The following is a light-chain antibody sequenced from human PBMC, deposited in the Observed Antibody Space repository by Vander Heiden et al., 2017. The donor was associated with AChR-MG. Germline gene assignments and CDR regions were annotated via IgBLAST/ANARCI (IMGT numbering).Light chain of an antibody. CDR1: NIGGRS. V-gene: IGLV3-21*02. CDR2: DNR. Sequence: SSVLTQPPAVSVAPGQTARISCGGNNIGGRSVHWYQQKAGQAPVLVVYDNRNRHSGISERFSGSNSANTATLIINRVEVGDEADYYCHVWDSVSDQWVFGGGTLLTVL. CDR3: HVWDSVSDQWV. J-gene: IGLJ3*02.